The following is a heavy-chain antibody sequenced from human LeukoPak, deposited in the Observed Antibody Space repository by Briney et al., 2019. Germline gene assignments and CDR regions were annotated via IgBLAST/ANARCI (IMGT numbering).Heavy chain of an antibody. CDR2: IYYSGST. J-gene: IGHJ5*02. CDR1: GGSISSYY. V-gene: IGHV4-59*12. CDR3: ARVLLSNYDFWSGYSNWFDP. Sequence: SETLSLTCTVSGGSISSYYWSWIRQPPGKGLEWIGYIYYSGSTNYNPSLKSRATISVDISKNQFSLKVSPVTAADTAVYYCARVLLSNYDFWSGYSNWFDPWGQGTLVTVSS. D-gene: IGHD3-3*01.